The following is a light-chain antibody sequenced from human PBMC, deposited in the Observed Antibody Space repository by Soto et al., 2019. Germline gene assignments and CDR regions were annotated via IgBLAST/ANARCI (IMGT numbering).Light chain of an antibody. V-gene: IGKV3-20*01. Sequence: VLTQSPGTLSLSPGERATLSCRASQSVSSNYLAWYQQKPGQAPRRLTFGASSRATGIPDRFSASGSGTDFTLTIIRLEPEDFAVYYCQQYGTSPWTFGQGTKVDIK. CDR1: QSVSSNY. CDR2: GAS. CDR3: QQYGTSPWT. J-gene: IGKJ1*01.